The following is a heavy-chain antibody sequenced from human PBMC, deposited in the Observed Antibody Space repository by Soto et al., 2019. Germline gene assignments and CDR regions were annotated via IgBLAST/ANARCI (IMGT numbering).Heavy chain of an antibody. Sequence: QLRESGPGLVKPSETLSLTCDVSGASITTYYWSWIRQAPGKGLEWIGNVYHTGSTDYNSSLKSRVTISVDTSKNPFSLNMNSVTAADTAVYYCARRLFGSGWTLDSWGQGALVTVSS. V-gene: IGHV4-59*13. CDR2: VYHTGST. CDR3: ARRLFGSGWTLDS. D-gene: IGHD6-19*01. CDR1: GASITTYY. J-gene: IGHJ4*02.